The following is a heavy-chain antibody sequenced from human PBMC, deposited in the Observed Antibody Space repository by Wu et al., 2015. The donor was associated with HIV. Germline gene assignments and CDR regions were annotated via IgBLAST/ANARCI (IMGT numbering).Heavy chain of an antibody. Sequence: QVQLVQSGAEVKKPGASVKVSCKASGYTFTSYFMHWVRQAPGQGLEWMGWTNVNTGGTNYAPKFQGRVTMTRDTSISTAYMELSRLTSDDTAVYYCARDELFRVDDAFDMWGQGTMVIVSS. D-gene: IGHD2-15*01. CDR3: ARDELFRVDDAFDM. CDR1: GYTFTSYF. V-gene: IGHV1-2*02. CDR2: TNVNTGGT. J-gene: IGHJ3*02.